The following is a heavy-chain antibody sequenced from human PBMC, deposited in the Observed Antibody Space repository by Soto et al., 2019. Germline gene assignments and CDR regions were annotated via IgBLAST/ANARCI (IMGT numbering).Heavy chain of an antibody. Sequence: PSETLSLTCTVSGGSIRSYYWSWIREPPGKGLEWIGHIYYSGSTYYNPSLKSRVTISVDTSKNQFSLKLSSVTAADTAVYYCARPIGWRSNGMDVWGQGTTVTVSS. CDR2: IYYSGST. CDR1: GGSIRSYY. CDR3: ARPIGWRSNGMDV. J-gene: IGHJ6*02. D-gene: IGHD3-3*01. V-gene: IGHV4-59*08.